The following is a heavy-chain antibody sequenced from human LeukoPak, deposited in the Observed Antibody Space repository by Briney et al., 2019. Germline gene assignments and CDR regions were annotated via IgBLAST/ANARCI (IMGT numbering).Heavy chain of an antibody. J-gene: IGHJ4*02. CDR2: ISASGAMT. CDR1: GFTVRDYV. Sequence: HPGGSLRLSCAASGFTVRDYVMTWVRQAPGKGLEWVSSISASGAMTYYADSVKGRFTVSRDNSKNSLYLQMNSLTAADTAVYYCAKDRSIGTYYTFDHWGQGTLVTVSS. V-gene: IGHV3-23*01. D-gene: IGHD1-26*01. CDR3: AKDRSIGTYYTFDH.